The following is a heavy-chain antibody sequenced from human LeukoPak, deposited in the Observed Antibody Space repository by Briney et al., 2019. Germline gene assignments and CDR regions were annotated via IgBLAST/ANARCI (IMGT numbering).Heavy chain of an antibody. CDR2: ISYDGSNK. CDR3: AKDRADILTGYALDY. Sequence: GGSLRLSCAASGFTFSSYGMHWVRQAPGKGLEWVAVISYDGSNKYYADSVKGRFTISRDNSKNTLYLQMNSLRAEDTAVYYCAKDRADILTGYALDYWGQGTLVTVSS. D-gene: IGHD3-9*01. CDR1: GFTFSSYG. V-gene: IGHV3-30*18. J-gene: IGHJ4*02.